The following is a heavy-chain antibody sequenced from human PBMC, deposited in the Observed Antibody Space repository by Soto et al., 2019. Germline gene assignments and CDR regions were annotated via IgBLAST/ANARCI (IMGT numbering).Heavy chain of an antibody. V-gene: IGHV1-2*04. CDR1: GYTFTGYY. D-gene: IGHD3-3*01. CDR2: INPNSGGT. J-gene: IGHJ6*02. Sequence: GASVKVSCKASGYTFTGYYMHWVRQAPGQGLEWMGWINPNSGGTNYAQKFQGWVTMTRDTSISTAYMELSRLRSDDTAVYYCARAGWYFWSGSQYYYYYGMDVWGQGTTVTVSS. CDR3: ARAGWYFWSGSQYYYYYGMDV.